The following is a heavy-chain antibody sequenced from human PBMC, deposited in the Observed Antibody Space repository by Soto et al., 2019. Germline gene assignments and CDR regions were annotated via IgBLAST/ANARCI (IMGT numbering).Heavy chain of an antibody. J-gene: IGHJ4*02. CDR3: ARDSSSWSPMYYSDY. D-gene: IGHD6-13*01. V-gene: IGHV1-69*12. CDR1: GGTFSSYA. Sequence: QVQLVQSGAEVKKPGSSVKVSCKASGGTFSSYAISWVRQAPGQGLEWMGGIIPIFGTANYAQKFQGRVTITADESTSTDYMELSSLRSEDTAVYYCARDSSSWSPMYYSDYWGQGTLVTVSS. CDR2: IIPIFGTA.